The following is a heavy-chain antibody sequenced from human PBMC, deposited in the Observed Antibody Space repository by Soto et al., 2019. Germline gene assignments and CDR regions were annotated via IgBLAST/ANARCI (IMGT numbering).Heavy chain of an antibody. D-gene: IGHD2-2*01. J-gene: IGHJ3*02. V-gene: IGHV4-31*03. Sequence: QVQLQESGPGLVKPSQTLSLTCTVSGGSISSGGYYWSWIRQHPGKGLEWIGYIYYSGSTYYNPSLKSRVTISVDTSKNQFSRKLSSVTAADTAVYYCATPRYCSSTSCYVFGAFDIWGQGTMVTVSS. CDR3: ATPRYCSSTSCYVFGAFDI. CDR2: IYYSGST. CDR1: GGSISSGGYY.